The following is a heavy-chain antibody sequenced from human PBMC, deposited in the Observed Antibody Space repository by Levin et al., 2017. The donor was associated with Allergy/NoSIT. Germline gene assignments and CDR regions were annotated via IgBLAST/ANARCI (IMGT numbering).Heavy chain of an antibody. D-gene: IGHD5/OR15-5a*01. CDR3: ARRRGYSVNPSNFYFDY. CDR1: GYTFINFD. J-gene: IGHJ4*02. V-gene: IGHV1-8*01. Sequence: GGSLRLSCEASGYTFINFDIAWVRQATGQGLEWMGWMNPTSGNTGYAQKFQGRVAMTRDTSIGTAYMELSSLRSEDTAVYYCARRRGYSVNPSNFYFDYWGQGTLVTVSS. CDR2: MNPTSGNT.